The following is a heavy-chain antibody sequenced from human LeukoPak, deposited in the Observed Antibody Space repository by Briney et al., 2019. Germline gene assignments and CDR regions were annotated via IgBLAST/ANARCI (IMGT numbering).Heavy chain of an antibody. CDR2: INAGNGNT. CDR1: GYTFTSYG. CDR3: AMRKPYDSSGPFDY. D-gene: IGHD3-22*01. Sequence: GASVKVSCKASGYTFTSYGISWVRQAPGQRLEWMGWINAGNGNTKYSQKFQGRVTITRDTSASTTYMELSSLRSEDTAVYYCAMRKPYDSSGPFDYWGLGTLVTVSS. V-gene: IGHV1-3*01. J-gene: IGHJ4*02.